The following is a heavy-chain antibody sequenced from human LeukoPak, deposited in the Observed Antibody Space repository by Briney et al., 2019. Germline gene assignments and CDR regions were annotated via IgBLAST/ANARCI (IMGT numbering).Heavy chain of an antibody. CDR3: ARGGEYSYAQLDY. D-gene: IGHD5-18*01. Sequence: GGSLRLSCAASGFTFDDYAMHWVRQALGKGLEWVSGISWNSGSIGYADSLKGRFTISRDNAKNSLYLQMNRLRADDPAGYYCARGGEYSYAQLDYWGQGTLVTVSS. J-gene: IGHJ4*02. CDR2: ISWNSGSI. V-gene: IGHV3-9*01. CDR1: GFTFDDYA.